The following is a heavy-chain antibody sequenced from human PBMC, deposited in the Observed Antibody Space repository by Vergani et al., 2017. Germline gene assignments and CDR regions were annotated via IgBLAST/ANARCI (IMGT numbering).Heavy chain of an antibody. V-gene: IGHV3-43*01. Sequence: EVQLVESGGVVVQPGGSLRLSCAASRFTFDDYAMHWVRQAPGKGLEWVSLISWDGGSTDYADSVKGRFTISRDNSKNSLYLQMNSLRTEDTALYYCAAKDGYNLGAFDIWGQGTMVTVSS. CDR2: ISWDGGST. CDR1: RFTFDDYA. J-gene: IGHJ3*02. D-gene: IGHD5-24*01. CDR3: AAKDGYNLGAFDI.